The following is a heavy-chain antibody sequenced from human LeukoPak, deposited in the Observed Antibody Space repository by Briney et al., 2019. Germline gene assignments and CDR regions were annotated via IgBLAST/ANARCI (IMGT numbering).Heavy chain of an antibody. V-gene: IGHV4-34*01. CDR1: GWSFSDYY. CDR2: INHSGST. CDR3: ARGPLTDLFGVVIRPFDP. Sequence: PSETLSLTCAVYGWSFSDYYWSWFRQHPGKGLQWIGEINHSGSTNYNPSLKSRVTISVDTSKNQFSLKLSSVTAADTAVYYWARGPLTDLFGVVIRPFDPWGQGTLVTVSS. D-gene: IGHD3-3*01. J-gene: IGHJ5*02.